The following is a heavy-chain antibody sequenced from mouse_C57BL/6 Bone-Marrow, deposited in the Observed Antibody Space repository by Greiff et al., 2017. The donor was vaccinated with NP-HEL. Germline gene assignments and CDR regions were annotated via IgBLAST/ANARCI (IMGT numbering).Heavy chain of an antibody. CDR2: ISNGGGST. CDR3: ARHGYYDYDSFAY. V-gene: IGHV5-12*01. CDR1: GFTFSDYY. D-gene: IGHD2-4*01. Sequence: EVHLVESGGGLVQPGGSLKLSCAASGFTFSDYYMYWVRQTPEKRLEWVAYISNGGGSTYYPDTVKGRFTISRDNAKNTLYLQMSRLKSEDTAMYYCARHGYYDYDSFAYWGQGTLVTVSA. J-gene: IGHJ3*01.